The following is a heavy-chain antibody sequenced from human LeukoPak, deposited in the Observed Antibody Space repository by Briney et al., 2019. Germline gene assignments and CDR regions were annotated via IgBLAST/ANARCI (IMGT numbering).Heavy chain of an antibody. V-gene: IGHV5-10-1*01. CDR1: GYRFTSYC. CDR3: ARHYGAAGDFDY. CDR2: IDPSDSYT. Sequence: GESLKISCTGSGYRFTSYCISWVRQMPGKGLEWMGRIDPSDSYTNYSPSFEGHVTISADKSISTAYLQWSSLKASDISTYYCARHYGAAGDFDYWGQGTLVTVSS. J-gene: IGHJ4*02. D-gene: IGHD6-13*01.